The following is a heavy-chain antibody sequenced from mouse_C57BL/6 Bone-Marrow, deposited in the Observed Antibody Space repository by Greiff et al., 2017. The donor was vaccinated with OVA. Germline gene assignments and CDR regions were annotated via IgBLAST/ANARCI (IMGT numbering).Heavy chain of an antibody. Sequence: EVMLVESGGGLVKPGGSLKLSCAASGFTFSSYTMSWVRQTPEKRLEWVATISGGGGNTYYPDSVKGRFTISRDNAKNTLYLQMSSLRSEDTALYYCARDYGSSYDAMDYWGQGTSVTVSS. CDR1: GFTFSSYT. V-gene: IGHV5-9*01. J-gene: IGHJ4*01. CDR2: ISGGGGNT. D-gene: IGHD1-1*01. CDR3: ARDYGSSYDAMDY.